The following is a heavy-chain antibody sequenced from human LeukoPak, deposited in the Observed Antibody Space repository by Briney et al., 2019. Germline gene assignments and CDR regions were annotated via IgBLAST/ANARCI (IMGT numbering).Heavy chain of an antibody. Sequence: PGGSLRLSCAASGFTFDDHAMHWVRQAPGKGLEWVSGISWNSGSIGYADSVKGRFTISRDNAKNSLYLQMNSLRAEDTALYYCAKWGYSYGRYYYYYGMDVWGQGTTVTVSS. V-gene: IGHV3-9*01. J-gene: IGHJ6*02. D-gene: IGHD5-18*01. CDR2: ISWNSGSI. CDR3: AKWGYSYGRYYYYYGMDV. CDR1: GFTFDDHA.